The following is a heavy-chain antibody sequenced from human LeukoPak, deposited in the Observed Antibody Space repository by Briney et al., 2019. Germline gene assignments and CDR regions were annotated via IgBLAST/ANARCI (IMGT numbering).Heavy chain of an antibody. CDR3: ARASSHYHDSSGSPGGY. CDR1: GYTFTSYG. Sequence: GASVKVSCKASGYTFTSYGISWVRQAPGQGLEWMGWISAYNGNTNYAQKLQGRVTMTTDTSTSTAYMELSSLRSEDTAVYYCARASSHYHDSSGSPGGYWGQGTLVTVSS. CDR2: ISAYNGNT. J-gene: IGHJ4*02. D-gene: IGHD3-22*01. V-gene: IGHV1-18*04.